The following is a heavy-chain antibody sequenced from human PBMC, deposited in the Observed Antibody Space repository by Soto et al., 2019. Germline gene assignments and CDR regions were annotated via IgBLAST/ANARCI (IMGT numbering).Heavy chain of an antibody. J-gene: IGHJ4*02. CDR2: MYYSGST. CDR3: ATLKGIAVAGIHY. Sequence: QLQLQESGPGLVKPSETLSLKCTVSGASISSSSYYWGWIRQPPGKGLEYIGSMYYSGSTYYNPSLESRLTISVDMSKNQFSPKLSSVTAADTAVYYCATLKGIAVAGIHYWGQGTLVTVSS. CDR1: GASISSSSYY. D-gene: IGHD6-19*01. V-gene: IGHV4-39*01.